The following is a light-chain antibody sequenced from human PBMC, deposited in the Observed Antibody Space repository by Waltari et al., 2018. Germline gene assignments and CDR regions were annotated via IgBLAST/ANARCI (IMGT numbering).Light chain of an antibody. Sequence: QSVLTQPPSASGTPGQRVTISCSGSSSNLGSNTVNWYQQLPGTAPKLLIYSNKQRPSGVPDRFSGSKSGTSASLAISGLQSEDEADYYCAAWDDSLNGQVFGGGTKLTVL. CDR2: SNK. CDR3: AAWDDSLNGQV. J-gene: IGLJ3*02. V-gene: IGLV1-44*01. CDR1: SSNLGSNT.